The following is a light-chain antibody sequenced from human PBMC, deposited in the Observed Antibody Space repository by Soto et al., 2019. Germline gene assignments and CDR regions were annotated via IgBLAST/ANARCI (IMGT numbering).Light chain of an antibody. V-gene: IGKV1-9*01. Sequence: DIQMTQSPSTLSGSVGDRVTITCRASQTISSWLAWYQQKPGKAPNLLIYAASTLQSGVPSRFSGSGSGTEFTLTISSLQPEDFATYYCQLLNDSPPVTFGQGTRLEIK. CDR1: QTISSW. CDR3: QLLNDSPPVT. J-gene: IGKJ5*01. CDR2: AAS.